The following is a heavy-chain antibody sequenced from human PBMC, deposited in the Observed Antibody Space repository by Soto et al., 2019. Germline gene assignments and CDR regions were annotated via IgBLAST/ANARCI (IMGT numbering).Heavy chain of an antibody. D-gene: IGHD1-1*01. V-gene: IGHV3-33*01. CDR2: IWYDGSNE. CDR1: GFTFSSYG. Sequence: QVQLVESGGGVVQPGRSLGLSCAASGFTFSSYGMHWVRQAAGNGREWLAIIWYDGSNEDYADSVKSRFTISRDNSKNALYLQSNSPRTDDTAVYYWVRELVNDSDYWVQGTLVTVSS. CDR3: VRELVNDSDY. J-gene: IGHJ4*02.